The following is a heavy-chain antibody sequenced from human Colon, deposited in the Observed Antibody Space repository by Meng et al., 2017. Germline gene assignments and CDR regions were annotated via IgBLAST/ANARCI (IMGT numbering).Heavy chain of an antibody. Sequence: VQLVQSGSDLRKPGASVNISCKASGYTFTSYAINCVRQAPGPGLEWMGWINTNTGNPTYAQGFTGRFVFSLDASVTTAYLQIDSLRAEDTAVYYCATDGRLYDPNHVSSYFDYWGQGSLVTVSS. V-gene: IGHV7-4-1*01. CDR3: ATDGRLYDPNHVSSYFDY. D-gene: IGHD1-14*01. CDR2: INTNTGNP. CDR1: GYTFTSYA. J-gene: IGHJ4*02.